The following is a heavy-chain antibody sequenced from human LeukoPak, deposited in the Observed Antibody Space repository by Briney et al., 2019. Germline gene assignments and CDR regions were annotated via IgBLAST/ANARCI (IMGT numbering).Heavy chain of an antibody. D-gene: IGHD6-19*01. CDR2: IYSSGST. Sequence: PSETLSLTCIVSGGSITTYYWSWIRQPPGKGLEWIGYIYSSGSTNYNPSLKSRVTISVDTSKNQFSLKLSSVTAADTAVYYCASVSSVANTFDIWGQGTMVTVSS. CDR3: ASVSSVANTFDI. CDR1: GGSITTYY. J-gene: IGHJ3*02. V-gene: IGHV4-59*01.